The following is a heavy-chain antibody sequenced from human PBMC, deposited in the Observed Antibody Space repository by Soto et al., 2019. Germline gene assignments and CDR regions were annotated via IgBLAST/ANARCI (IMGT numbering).Heavy chain of an antibody. D-gene: IGHD3-3*01. J-gene: IGHJ4*01. V-gene: IGHV3-11*01. CDR1: GFNFSDYY. CDR3: AREGDFWSGITLDC. CDR2: ISSSGNNI. Sequence: QVQLVESGGGLVKPGGSLRLSCAASGFNFSDYYMSWIRQAPGKGLEWISYISSSGNNIYHADSVKGRFTISRDNAKNSLCLQMNSLRADDTAVYYCAREGDFWSGITLDCWGQGALVIVSS.